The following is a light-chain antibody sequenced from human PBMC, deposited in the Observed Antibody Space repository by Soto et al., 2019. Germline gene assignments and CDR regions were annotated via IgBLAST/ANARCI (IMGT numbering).Light chain of an antibody. J-gene: IGKJ2*01. Sequence: DIQMTQSPSTLSASVGDRVTITCRASQSISDWLAWYQQKPGKAPKLLIYKASSLESGVPSRFSGTGSGTEFTLTSSSLQPDDFATYYCQQYNSSFGHGTKVEIK. CDR2: KAS. CDR3: QQYNSS. CDR1: QSISDW. V-gene: IGKV1-5*03.